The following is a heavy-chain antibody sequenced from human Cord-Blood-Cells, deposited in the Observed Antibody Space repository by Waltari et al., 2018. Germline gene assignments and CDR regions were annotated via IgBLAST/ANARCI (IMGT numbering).Heavy chain of an antibody. V-gene: IGHV1-69*04. Sequence: QGQLVHSGAKVMMAGPSVEVAFMASGSTFSSSTLSCARSVPGQGLEWMGRIIPIIGIANYKQKFQGRVTITADKPTSTAYMELSSLRSEVTAVYYCARERCGGDCSSPDWYFDLWGRGTLVTVSS. CDR1: GSTFSSST. CDR2: IIPIIGIA. J-gene: IGHJ2*01. CDR3: ARERCGGDCSSPDWYFDL. D-gene: IGHD2-21*01.